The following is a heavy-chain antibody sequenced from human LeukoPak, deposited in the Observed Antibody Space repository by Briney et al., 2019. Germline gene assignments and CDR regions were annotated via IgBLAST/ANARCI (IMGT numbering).Heavy chain of an antibody. CDR3: ATAWLDAFDI. J-gene: IGHJ3*02. V-gene: IGHV3-30-3*01. CDR1: GFTFSSYA. D-gene: IGHD6-19*01. CDR2: IPYDGSNK. Sequence: PGGSLRLSCAASGFTFSSYAMHWVRQAPGKGLEWVAVIPYDGSNKYYADSVKGRFTISRDNSKNTLYLQMNSLRAEDTAVYYCATAWLDAFDIWGQGTMVTVSS.